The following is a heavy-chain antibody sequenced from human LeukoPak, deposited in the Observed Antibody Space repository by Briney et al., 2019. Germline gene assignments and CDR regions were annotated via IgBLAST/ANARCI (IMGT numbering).Heavy chain of an antibody. J-gene: IGHJ4*02. CDR1: GYTLTELS. CDR3: ATVAAAAALDY. V-gene: IGHV1-24*01. D-gene: IGHD6-13*01. CDR2: FDPEDGET. Sequence: ASVTVSCKVSGYTLTELSIHWVRQPPGKGLEWVGVFDPEDGETTYEQKFQGRVTMTDDTYTDTAYMELSSLRSEDTAVYYCATVAAAAALDYWGQGTLVTVSS.